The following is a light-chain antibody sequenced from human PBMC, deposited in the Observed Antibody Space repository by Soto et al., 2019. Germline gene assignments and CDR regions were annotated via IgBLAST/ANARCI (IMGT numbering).Light chain of an antibody. J-gene: IGKJ1*01. CDR3: QQYNNWPLT. CDR1: QSVSSN. Sequence: EIVMTQSPATLSVSPGERATLSCRASQSVSSNLAWYQQKPGQAPRLLIYAASTRATGIPARFSGSGSGTEFTLTISSLQSEDFAVYCYQQYNNWPLTFGQGTKVEIK. V-gene: IGKV3-15*01. CDR2: AAS.